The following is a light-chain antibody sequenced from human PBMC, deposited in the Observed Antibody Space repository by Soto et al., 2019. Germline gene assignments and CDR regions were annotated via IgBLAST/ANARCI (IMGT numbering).Light chain of an antibody. J-gene: IGLJ3*02. V-gene: IGLV1-44*01. CDR3: AAWDDSLNGLWV. Sequence: QSVLTQPPSASGTPGQRVTISCSGSSFNIGSNTVNWYQQLPGTAPKLLIYSNNQRPSGVPARFSGSKSGTSASLAISGLQSEDEADYYCAAWDDSLNGLWVFGGGTKVNVL. CDR2: SNN. CDR1: SFNIGSNT.